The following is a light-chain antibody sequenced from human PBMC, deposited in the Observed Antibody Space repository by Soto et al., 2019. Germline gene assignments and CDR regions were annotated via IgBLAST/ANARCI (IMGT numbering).Light chain of an antibody. CDR2: AAS. V-gene: IGKV3-20*01. J-gene: IGKJ3*01. CDR1: QTINNRY. Sequence: EIVLTQSPGTLSLSPGERAILSCRASQTINNRYLAWYQQTPGRPPRPLIHAASSRAAGIPDRFSGSGSGTDFTLPINRLEPEDFASSYCPNYDNSHPFPFGPGTTVDI. CDR3: PNYDNSHPFP.